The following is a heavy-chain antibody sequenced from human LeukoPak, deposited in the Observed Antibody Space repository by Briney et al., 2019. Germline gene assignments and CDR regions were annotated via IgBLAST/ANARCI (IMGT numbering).Heavy chain of an antibody. V-gene: IGHV4-39*07. D-gene: IGHD5-18*01. CDR1: GGSISSSSYY. CDR3: AREVQLWLPGEFDY. Sequence: SETLSLTCTVSGGSISSSSYYWGWIRQPPGKGLEWIGSIYYSGSTYYNPSLKSRVTISVDTSKSQFSLKLSSVTAADTAVYYCAREVQLWLPGEFDYWGQGTLVTVSS. CDR2: IYYSGST. J-gene: IGHJ4*02.